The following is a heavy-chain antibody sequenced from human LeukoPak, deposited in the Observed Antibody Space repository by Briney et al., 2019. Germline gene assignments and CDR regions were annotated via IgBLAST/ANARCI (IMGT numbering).Heavy chain of an antibody. Sequence: ASVKVSCKASGYTFTSYGISWVRQAPGQGLEWMGWINPNSGGTNYAQKFQGRVTMTRDTSISTAYMELSRLRSDDTAVYYCARGRLGTWFGELKAWGQGTLVTVSS. D-gene: IGHD3-10*01. CDR1: GYTFTSYG. CDR2: INPNSGGT. CDR3: ARGRLGTWFGELKA. V-gene: IGHV1-2*02. J-gene: IGHJ5*02.